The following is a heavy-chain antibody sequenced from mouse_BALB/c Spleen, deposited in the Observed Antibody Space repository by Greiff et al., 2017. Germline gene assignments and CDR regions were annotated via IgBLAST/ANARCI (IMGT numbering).Heavy chain of an antibody. D-gene: IGHD2-1*01. CDR2: INPSNGRT. CDR3: ARSSYGNPHAMDY. CDR1: GFNIKDTY. V-gene: IGHV1S81*02. Sequence: QVQLQQSGAELVKPGASVKLSCTASGFNIKDTYMHWVKQRPGQGLEWIGEINPSNGRTNYNEKVKSKATLTVDKSSSTAYMQLSSLTSEDSAVYYCARSSYGNPHAMDYWGQGTSVTVSA. J-gene: IGHJ4*01.